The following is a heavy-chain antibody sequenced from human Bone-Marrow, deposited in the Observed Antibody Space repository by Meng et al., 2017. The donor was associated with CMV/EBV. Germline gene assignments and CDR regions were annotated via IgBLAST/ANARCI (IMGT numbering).Heavy chain of an antibody. CDR3: ARESSGGTHYFAY. V-gene: IGHV4-38-2*02. J-gene: IGHJ4*02. CDR2: IYHSGST. D-gene: IGHD2-15*01. CDR1: GYSISSGYY. Sequence: SETLSLTCTVSGYSISSGYYWGWIRQPPGKGLEWIGSIYHSGSTYYNPSLKSRVTISVDTSKNQFSLKLSSVTAADTAVYYCARESSGGTHYFAYWGPGKRVTGAS.